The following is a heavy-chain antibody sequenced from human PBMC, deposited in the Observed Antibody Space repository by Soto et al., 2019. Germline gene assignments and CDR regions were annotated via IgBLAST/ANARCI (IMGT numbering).Heavy chain of an antibody. CDR1: GFTFSSYG. J-gene: IGHJ4*02. V-gene: IGHV3-30*18. D-gene: IGHD2-8*01. Sequence: SLRLSCAASGFTFSSYGMHWVRQAPGKGLEWVAVISYDGSNKYYADSVKGRFTISRDNSKNTLYLQMNSLRAEDTAVYYCEKDERIYIVLGPFDYWGQGTLVTVSS. CDR3: EKDERIYIVLGPFDY. CDR2: ISYDGSNK.